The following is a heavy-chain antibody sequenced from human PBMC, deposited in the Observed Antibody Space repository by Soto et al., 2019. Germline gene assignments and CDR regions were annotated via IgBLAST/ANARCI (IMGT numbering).Heavy chain of an antibody. J-gene: IGHJ3*02. CDR3: ARPSPRYCSGGSCLEFPDAFDI. CDR2: IYYSGST. V-gene: IGHV4-59*04. Sequence: SETLSLTCTVSGGSINSYYWSWIRQPPGKGLEWLGYIYYSGSTYYNPSLKSRVTISVDTSKNQFSLKLSSVTAADTAVYYCARPSPRYCSGGSCLEFPDAFDIWGQGTMVTVSS. D-gene: IGHD2-15*01. CDR1: GGSINSYY.